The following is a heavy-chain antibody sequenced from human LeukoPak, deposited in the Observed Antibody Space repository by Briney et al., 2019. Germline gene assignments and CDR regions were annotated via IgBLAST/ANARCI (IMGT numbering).Heavy chain of an antibody. CDR1: GGSISSYY. CDR3: ARFASSLMELRL. Sequence: SETLSLTCTVSGGSISSYYWSWIRQPPGKGLEWIGYIYYSGSTNYNPSLKSRVTISVDTSKNQFSLKLSSVTAADTAVYYCARFASSLMELRLWGQGTLVTVSS. CDR2: IYYSGST. V-gene: IGHV4-59*01. D-gene: IGHD1-26*01. J-gene: IGHJ4*02.